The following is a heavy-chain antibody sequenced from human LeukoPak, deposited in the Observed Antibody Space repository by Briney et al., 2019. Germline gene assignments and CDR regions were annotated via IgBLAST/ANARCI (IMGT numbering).Heavy chain of an antibody. D-gene: IGHD2-2*01. CDR1: GFTFSSYS. CDR2: ISSSSSYI. Sequence: GGSLRLSCAASGFTFSSYSMNWVRQAPGKGLEWVSSISSSSSYIYYADSVKGRFTISRDNAKNSLYLQMNSLRAEDTAVYYCARAAAIVVVPAVPHMDVWGKGTTVTVSS. V-gene: IGHV3-21*01. J-gene: IGHJ6*03. CDR3: ARAAAIVVVPAVPHMDV.